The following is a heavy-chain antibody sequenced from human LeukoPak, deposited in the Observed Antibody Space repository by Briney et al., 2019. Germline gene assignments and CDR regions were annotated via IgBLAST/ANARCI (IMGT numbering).Heavy chain of an antibody. CDR2: IHPGDSDT. CDR1: GYSFTSYW. Sequence: GESLRISCKGSGYSFTSYWIGWVRQMPGKGLEWMGIIHPGDSDTRYSPSFQGQVTISADKSISTAYLQWSSLKASDTAMYYCARLPYSSGWYYFDYWGQGTLVTVSS. CDR3: ARLPYSSGWYYFDY. J-gene: IGHJ4*02. V-gene: IGHV5-51*01. D-gene: IGHD6-19*01.